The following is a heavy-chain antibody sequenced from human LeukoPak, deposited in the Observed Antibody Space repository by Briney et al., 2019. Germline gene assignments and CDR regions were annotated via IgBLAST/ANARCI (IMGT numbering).Heavy chain of an antibody. CDR1: GGSISSGGYY. J-gene: IGHJ4*02. Sequence: SQTLSLTCTVSGGSISSGGYYWSWIRQHPGKGLEWIGYIYYSGSTYYNPSLKSRVTISVDTSKNQFSLKLSSVTAADTAVYYCARDHSIGATKGLIDYWGQGTLVTVSS. D-gene: IGHD5-12*01. V-gene: IGHV4-31*03. CDR3: ARDHSIGATKGLIDY. CDR2: IYYSGST.